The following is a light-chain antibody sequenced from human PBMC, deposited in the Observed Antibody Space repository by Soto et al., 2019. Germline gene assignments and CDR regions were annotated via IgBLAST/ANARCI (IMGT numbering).Light chain of an antibody. CDR3: QQANSFPIT. J-gene: IGKJ5*01. V-gene: IGKV1-12*01. CDR2: AAS. CDR1: QGISKW. Sequence: DIQMTQSPSSVSASVGDRVTITCRASQGISKWLAWYQKKPGKAPNLRIYAASSLQSGVPSRFSGSESGTDFTLTISSLQPEDFAIYFCQQANSFPITFGQGTRLEIK.